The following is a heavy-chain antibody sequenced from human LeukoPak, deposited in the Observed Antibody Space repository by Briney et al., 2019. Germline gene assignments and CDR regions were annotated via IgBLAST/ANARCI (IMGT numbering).Heavy chain of an antibody. D-gene: IGHD3-22*01. CDR1: GFTFSSYA. CDR2: ISGSGGST. V-gene: IGHV3-23*01. CDR3: AKDRGYDSSGLDY. Sequence: GGSLRLSCAASGFTFSSYAMSWVRQAPGKGLEWVSAISGSGGSTYYADSVKGRFTISRDNSKNTLYLQMNSQRAEDTAVYYCAKDRGYDSSGLDYWGQGTLVTVSS. J-gene: IGHJ4*02.